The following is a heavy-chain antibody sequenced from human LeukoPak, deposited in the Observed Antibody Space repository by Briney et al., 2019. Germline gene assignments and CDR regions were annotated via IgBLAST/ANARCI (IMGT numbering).Heavy chain of an antibody. CDR1: GFTVSSNY. D-gene: IGHD5-12*01. CDR3: ARAHPPYSGYLGGAFDI. CDR2: INSDGSST. J-gene: IGHJ3*02. V-gene: IGHV3-74*01. Sequence: GGSLRLSCAASGFTVSSNYMSWVRQAPGKGLVWVSRINSDGSSTSYADSVKGRFTISRDNAKNTLYLQMNSLRAEDTAVYYCARAHPPYSGYLGGAFDIWGQGTMVAVSS.